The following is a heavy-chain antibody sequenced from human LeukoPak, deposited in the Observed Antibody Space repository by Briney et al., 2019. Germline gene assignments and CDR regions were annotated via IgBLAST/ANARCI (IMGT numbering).Heavy chain of an antibody. J-gene: IGHJ4*02. CDR3: ARDQDSSSWYHY. Sequence: GGSLRLSCAASGFTFSSYSMNWVRQAPGKGLEWVSSISSSSSYIYYADSVKGRFTISRDNAKNSLYLQMNSLRAEDTAVYYCARDQDSSSWYHYWGQGTLVTVSS. CDR2: ISSSSSYI. D-gene: IGHD6-13*01. CDR1: GFTFSSYS. V-gene: IGHV3-21*01.